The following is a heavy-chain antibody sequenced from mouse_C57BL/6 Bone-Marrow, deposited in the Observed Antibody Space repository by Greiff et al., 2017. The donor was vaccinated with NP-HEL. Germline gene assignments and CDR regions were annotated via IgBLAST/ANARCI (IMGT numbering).Heavy chain of an antibody. CDR2: IDPETGGT. J-gene: IGHJ3*01. V-gene: IGHV1-15*01. Sequence: VQLQQSGAELVRPGASVTLSCKASGYTFTDYEMHWVKQTPVHGLEWIGAIDPETGGTAYNQKFKGKAILTADKSSSTAYMELRSLTSEDSAVYYCTRRNYYVSSWFAYWGQGTLVTVSA. D-gene: IGHD1-1*01. CDR3: TRRNYYVSSWFAY. CDR1: GYTFTDYE.